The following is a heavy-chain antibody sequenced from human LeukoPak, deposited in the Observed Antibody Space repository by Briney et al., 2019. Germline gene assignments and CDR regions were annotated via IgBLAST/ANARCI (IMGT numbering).Heavy chain of an antibody. CDR1: GFTFSSYG. V-gene: IGHV3-7*03. CDR2: IKQDGSEK. D-gene: IGHD3-3*01. J-gene: IGHJ6*02. Sequence: GRSLRLSCAASGFTFSSYGMHWVRQAPGKGLEWVANIKQDGSEKYYVDSVKGRFTISRDNAKNSLYLQMNSLRVEDTAVYYSARGDYDFWSGYYWDYYYGMDVWGQGTTVTVSS. CDR3: ARGDYDFWSGYYWDYYYGMDV.